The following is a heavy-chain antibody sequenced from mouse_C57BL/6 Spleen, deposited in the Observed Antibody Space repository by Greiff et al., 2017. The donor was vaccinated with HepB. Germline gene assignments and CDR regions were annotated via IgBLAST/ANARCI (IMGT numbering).Heavy chain of an antibody. D-gene: IGHD1-1*01. CDR3: ARNPIFITTVDWYFDV. CDR2: IWSGGST. Sequence: QVQLQQSGPGLVQPSQSLSITCTVSGFSLTSYGVHWVRQSPGKGLEWLGVIWSGGSTDYNAAFISRLSISKDNSKRQVFFKMNSLQADDTAIYYCARNPIFITTVDWYFDVWGTGTTVTVSS. V-gene: IGHV2-2*01. J-gene: IGHJ1*03. CDR1: GFSLTSYG.